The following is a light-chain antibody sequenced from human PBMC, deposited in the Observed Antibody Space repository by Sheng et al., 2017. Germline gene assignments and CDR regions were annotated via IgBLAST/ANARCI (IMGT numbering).Light chain of an antibody. Sequence: EILLTQSPGTLSLSPGETATLSCRASQSVSGSYLAWYQQKPGQAPRLLIYGASSRATGIPDRFSGSGSGTDFTLTISILQSEDFAVYYCQQYNNWPPYTFGQGTKVEI. CDR3: QQYNNWPPYT. V-gene: IGKV3-20*01. J-gene: IGKJ2*01. CDR2: GAS. CDR1: QSVSGSY.